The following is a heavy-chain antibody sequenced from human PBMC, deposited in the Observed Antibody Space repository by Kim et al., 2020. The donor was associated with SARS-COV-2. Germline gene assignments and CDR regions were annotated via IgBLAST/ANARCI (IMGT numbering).Heavy chain of an antibody. D-gene: IGHD4-4*01. V-gene: IGHV1-46*01. Sequence: ASVKVSCKASGYTFTSYYMHWVRQAPGQGLEWMGIINPSGGSTSYAQKFQGRVTMTRDTSTSTVYMELSSLRSEDTDVYYCARDLTSTTVKWSWYYYYGMAVWGQGTTVTVSS. CDR3: ARDLTSTTVKWSWYYYYGMAV. CDR1: GYTFTSYY. J-gene: IGHJ6*02. CDR2: INPSGGST.